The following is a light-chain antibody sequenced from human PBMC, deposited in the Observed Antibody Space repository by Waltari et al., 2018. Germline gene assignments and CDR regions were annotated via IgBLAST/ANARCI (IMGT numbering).Light chain of an antibody. CDR2: AAS. V-gene: IGKV1-39*01. CDR1: QSLNNY. Sequence: DIQMTQSPSSLSASVGDRVTITCRASQSLNNYLNWYQQRPGKAPTLLIYAASTLQSGVPSRFGGSGSGTDFTLTISSLQPEDFATYYCQQSYRTPLTFGGGTKVEIK. CDR3: QQSYRTPLT. J-gene: IGKJ4*01.